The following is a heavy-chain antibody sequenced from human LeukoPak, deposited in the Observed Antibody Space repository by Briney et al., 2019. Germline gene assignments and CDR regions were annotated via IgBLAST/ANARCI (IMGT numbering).Heavy chain of an antibody. J-gene: IGHJ6*03. V-gene: IGHV1-18*01. CDR2: ISAYNGNT. CDR3: ARGRNVWGSYRPPYYYYYMDV. CDR1: GYTFTSYG. Sequence: ASVKVSCKASGYTFTSYGISWVRQAPGQGLEWMGWISAYNGNTNYAQKLQGRVTMTTDTSTSTAYMELRSLRSDDTAAYYCARGRNVWGSYRPPYYYYYMDVWGKGTTVTVSS. D-gene: IGHD3-16*01.